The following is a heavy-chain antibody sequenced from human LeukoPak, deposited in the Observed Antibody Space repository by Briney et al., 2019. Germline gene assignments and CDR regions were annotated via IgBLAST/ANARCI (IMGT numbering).Heavy chain of an antibody. D-gene: IGHD5-12*01. CDR2: IYHSGST. Sequence: SETLSLTCTVSGYSISSGYYWGWIRPPPGKGLEWIGSIYHSGSTYYNPSLKSRVTISVDTSKNQFSLKLSSVTAADTAVYYCARDIGGYDYEAVLDYWGQGTLVTVSS. CDR1: GYSISSGYY. CDR3: ARDIGGYDYEAVLDY. V-gene: IGHV4-38-2*02. J-gene: IGHJ4*02.